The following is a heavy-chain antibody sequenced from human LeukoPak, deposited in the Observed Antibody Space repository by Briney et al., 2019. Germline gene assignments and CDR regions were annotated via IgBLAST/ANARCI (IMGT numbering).Heavy chain of an antibody. Sequence: PSETLSLTCTVSGGSLSSGTYYWGWIRQPPGKGLEWIGSIYYSGSTYNNPSLKTRVPIFVDTSKNQFSLKLSSVTATDTAVYYCARTYGDYDDAFDVWGQGTMVTVSS. D-gene: IGHD4-17*01. CDR2: IYYSGST. V-gene: IGHV4-39*01. CDR1: GGSLSSGTYY. CDR3: ARTYGDYDDAFDV. J-gene: IGHJ3*01.